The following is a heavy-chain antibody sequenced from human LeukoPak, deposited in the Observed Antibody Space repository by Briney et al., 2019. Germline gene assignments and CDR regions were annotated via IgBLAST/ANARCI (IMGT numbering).Heavy chain of an antibody. CDR3: ARPTCSGGSCYFGSAFDI. CDR1: GFTFSSNS. D-gene: IGHD2-15*01. J-gene: IGHJ3*02. V-gene: IGHV3-48*04. Sequence: PGGSLRLSCAVSGFTFSSNSMNWVRQAPGKGLEWVSYISSSGSTIYYADSVKGRFTISRDNAKNSLYLQLNSLRVEDTAVYYCARPTCSGGSCYFGSAFDIWGQGTMVTVSS. CDR2: ISSSGSTI.